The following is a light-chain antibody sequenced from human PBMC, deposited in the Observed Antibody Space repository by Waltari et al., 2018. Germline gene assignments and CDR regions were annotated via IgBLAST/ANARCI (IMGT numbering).Light chain of an antibody. J-gene: IGKJ2*01. CDR1: QRVRSSY. Sequence: IVLTRSPVTLSFSPGEGDTLSCRASQRVRSSYLAWYQQKPGQAPRLLIYGASSRATGIPDRFSGSGSGTDFTLTISRLEPEDFAVYYCQQYGSSPPYTFGQGTKLEIK. V-gene: IGKV3-20*01. CDR3: QQYGSSPPYT. CDR2: GAS.